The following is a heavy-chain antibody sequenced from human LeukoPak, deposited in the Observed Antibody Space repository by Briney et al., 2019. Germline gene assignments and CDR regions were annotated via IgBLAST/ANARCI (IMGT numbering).Heavy chain of an antibody. Sequence: PGRSLRLSCAASGFTFSSYEVNWVRQAPGKGLEWISYISDSDSTKNYADSVKGRVTISRDKAQKSLYLQMNSMRAEDTVVCYSARDRVWWEDWGQGNLVRVSS. D-gene: IGHD1-26*01. CDR1: GFTFSSYE. V-gene: IGHV3-48*03. CDR2: ISDSDSTK. CDR3: ARDRVWWED. J-gene: IGHJ4*02.